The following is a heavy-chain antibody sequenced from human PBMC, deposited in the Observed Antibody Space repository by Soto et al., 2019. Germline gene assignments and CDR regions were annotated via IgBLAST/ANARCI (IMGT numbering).Heavy chain of an antibody. CDR2: INAGNGNT. Sequence: QVQLVQSGAEEKKHGASVTVSCKAYGYTFTSYAMHWVRQAPGQRLEWMGWINAGNGNTKYSQKIQGRVTITRDTSASTVYMELSSLRSEDTAVYYCARSIVVVTALDYWGQGTLVTVSS. CDR3: ARSIVVVTALDY. CDR1: GYTFTSYA. D-gene: IGHD2-21*02. J-gene: IGHJ4*02. V-gene: IGHV1-3*05.